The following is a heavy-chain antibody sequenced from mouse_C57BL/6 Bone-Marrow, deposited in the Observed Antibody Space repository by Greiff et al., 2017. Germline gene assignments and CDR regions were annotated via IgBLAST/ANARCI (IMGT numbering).Heavy chain of an antibody. V-gene: IGHV5-6*01. Sequence: VQLKESGADLVKPGGSLKLSCAASGFTFSSYGMSWVRQTPDKRLEWVAIISSGGSYTYYPDSVKGRSTISRDNAKNTLYLQMRSLKSEDTAMYYCARRGFSWFDYGGRGNLVTVSA. J-gene: IGHJ3*01. CDR1: GFTFSSYG. CDR2: ISSGGSYT. CDR3: ARRGFSWFDY.